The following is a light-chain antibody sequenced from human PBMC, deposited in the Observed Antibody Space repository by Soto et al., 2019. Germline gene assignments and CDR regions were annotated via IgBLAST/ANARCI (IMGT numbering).Light chain of an antibody. J-gene: IGKJ2*01. CDR2: GAS. CDR3: QQYGGSSYT. Sequence: EIVLTQSPGTLSLSSGERATLSCRASQSVRSNYLAWYQQKPGQAPRLLIYGASSRATGIPDRFSGTGSGTDFTLTISRLEPEDFAVYYCQQYGGSSYTFGQGTKLEIK. CDR1: QSVRSNY. V-gene: IGKV3-20*01.